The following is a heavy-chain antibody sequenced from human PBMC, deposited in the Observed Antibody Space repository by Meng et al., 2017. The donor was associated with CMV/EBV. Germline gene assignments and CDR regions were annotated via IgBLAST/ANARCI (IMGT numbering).Heavy chain of an antibody. CDR3: AKSGYCSSTSCYIHYYYGMDV. D-gene: IGHD2-2*02. Sequence: GESLKISCAASGFTFSSYAMSWVRQAPGKGLEWVSAISGSGSTIYYADSVKGRFTISRDNSKNTLYLQMNSLRAEDTAVYYCAKSGYCSSTSCYIHYYYGMDVWGQGTTVTVSS. CDR1: GFTFSSYA. CDR2: ISGSGSTI. J-gene: IGHJ6*02. V-gene: IGHV3-23*01.